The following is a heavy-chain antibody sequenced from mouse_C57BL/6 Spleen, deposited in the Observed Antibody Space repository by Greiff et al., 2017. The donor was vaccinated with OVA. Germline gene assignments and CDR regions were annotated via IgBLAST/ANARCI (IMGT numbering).Heavy chain of an antibody. D-gene: IGHD3-2*02. J-gene: IGHJ3*01. CDR1: GYTFTSYW. CDR2: IDPSDSYT. V-gene: IGHV1-69*01. CDR3: ARKETDSSGYTWFAY. Sequence: QVQLQQPGAELVMPGASVKLSCKASGYTFTSYWMHWVKQRPGQGLEWIGEIDPSDSYTNYNQKFKGKSTLTVAKSSSTAYMQLSSLTSEDSAVYYCARKETDSSGYTWFAYWGQGTLVTVSA.